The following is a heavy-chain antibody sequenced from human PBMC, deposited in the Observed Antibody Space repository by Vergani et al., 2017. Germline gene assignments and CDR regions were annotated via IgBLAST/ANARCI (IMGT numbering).Heavy chain of an antibody. D-gene: IGHD6-19*01. CDR2: INPNSGGT. J-gene: IGHJ5*02. V-gene: IGHV1-2*02. Sequence: QVQLVQSGAEVKKPGASVKVSCKASGYTFTGYYMHWVRQAPGQGLEWMGWINPNSGGTNYAQKFQGRVTMTRDTSISTAYMELSRLISDDTAVYYCARDLTPYSSGWYFAGRDVPFDPWGQGTLVTVSS. CDR1: GYTFTGYY. CDR3: ARDLTPYSSGWYFAGRDVPFDP.